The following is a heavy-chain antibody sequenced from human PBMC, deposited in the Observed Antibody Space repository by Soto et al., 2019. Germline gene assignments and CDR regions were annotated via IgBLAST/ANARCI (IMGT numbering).Heavy chain of an antibody. CDR2: INHSGST. Sequence: PSETLSLPCAVFCGSFRGFYWSWIRQPPGKGLEWIGEINHSGSTNYNPSLKSRVTISVDTSKNQFSLKLSSVTAADTAVYYCARGRVRYGSGSYYTSGWFDPWGQGTLVTVSS. V-gene: IGHV4-34*01. CDR1: CGSFRGFY. CDR3: ARGRVRYGSGSYYTSGWFDP. J-gene: IGHJ5*02. D-gene: IGHD3-10*01.